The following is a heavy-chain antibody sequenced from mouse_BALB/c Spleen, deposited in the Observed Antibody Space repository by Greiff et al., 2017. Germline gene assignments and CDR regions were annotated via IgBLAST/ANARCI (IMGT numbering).Heavy chain of an antibody. CDR2: ISDGGSYT. Sequence: EVQVVESGGGLVKPGGSLKLSCAASGFTFSDYYMYWVRQTPEKRLEWVATISDGGSYTYYPDSVKGRFTISRDNAKNNLYLQMSSLKSEDTAMYYCARSDYDLYYAMDYWGQGTSVTVSS. V-gene: IGHV5-4*02. CDR1: GFTFSDYY. J-gene: IGHJ4*01. D-gene: IGHD2-4*01. CDR3: ARSDYDLYYAMDY.